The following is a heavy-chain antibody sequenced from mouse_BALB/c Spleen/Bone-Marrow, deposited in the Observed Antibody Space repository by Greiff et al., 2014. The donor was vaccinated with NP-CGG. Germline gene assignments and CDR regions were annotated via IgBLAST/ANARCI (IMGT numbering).Heavy chain of an antibody. CDR3: ARKFYYFGSSPYWYFDV. CDR2: FNPYNDVT. Sequence: VQLKESGPELVTPGASVKMSCKASGYTFTSYVMHWVKQKPGQGLEWIGYFNPYNDVTNYNEKFKGKATLTSDKSSSTAYMELSSLTSEDSAVYYCARKFYYFGSSPYWYFDVWGAGTTVTVSS. J-gene: IGHJ1*01. D-gene: IGHD1-1*01. CDR1: GYTFTSYV. V-gene: IGHV1-14*01.